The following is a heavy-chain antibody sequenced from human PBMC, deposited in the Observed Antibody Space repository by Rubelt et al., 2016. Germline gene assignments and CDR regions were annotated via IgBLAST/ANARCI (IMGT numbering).Heavy chain of an antibody. D-gene: IGHD5-24*01. V-gene: IGHV5-51*01. CDR2: IYPGDSDT. CDR1: GYTFTTYW. CDR3: ARRATVTAPFDY. J-gene: IGHJ4*02. Sequence: EVQLVQPGAEVKKPGESLKISCKGSGYTFTTYWIDWVRQMPGKGLEWVGIIYPGDSDTRYSPSFQGQVTISVDKSISTADLQRSILKASDTAIYYGARRATVTAPFDYWGQGALVTVSS.